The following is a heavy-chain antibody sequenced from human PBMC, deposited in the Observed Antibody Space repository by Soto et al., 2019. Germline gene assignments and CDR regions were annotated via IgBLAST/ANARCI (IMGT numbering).Heavy chain of an antibody. Sequence: SETLSLTCTVSGVSIRSYYWRWIRQPPGKRLEWIGYIYYSGSTYYNPSFKSRVTMSVDTSKNQFSLKLNSVTAADTAVYYCARDSPGDSFFDYWGQGILVTVSS. CDR2: IYYSGST. D-gene: IGHD3-22*01. J-gene: IGHJ4*02. CDR3: ARDSPGDSFFDY. CDR1: GVSIRSYY. V-gene: IGHV4-59*01.